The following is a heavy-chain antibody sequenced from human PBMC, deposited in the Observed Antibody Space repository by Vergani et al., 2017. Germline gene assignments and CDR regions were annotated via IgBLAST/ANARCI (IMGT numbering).Heavy chain of an antibody. V-gene: IGHV4-34*01. CDR1: GGSFSGYY. CDR2: INHSGST. D-gene: IGHD5-18*01. J-gene: IGHJ4*02. Sequence: QVQLQQWGAGLLKPSETLSLTCAVYGGSFSGYYWSWIRQPPGKGLEWIGEINHSGSTNYNPSLKSRVTISVDTSKSQFSLKLSSVTAADTAVYYCARRYSYGFARNDYWGQGTLVTVSS. CDR3: ARRYSYGFARNDY.